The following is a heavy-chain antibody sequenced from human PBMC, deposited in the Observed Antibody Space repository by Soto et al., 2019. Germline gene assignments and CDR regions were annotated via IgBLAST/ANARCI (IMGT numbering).Heavy chain of an antibody. CDR1: GFTISSYD. CDR2: LSDRGATT. J-gene: IGHJ4*02. D-gene: IGHD1-1*01. CDR3: AKDKPGKTSFEY. Sequence: PGWSLRLSCAASGFTISSYDMSLVRQAPGKGLEWVSGLSDRGATTHYADSVKGRFTISRDTSKNTLYLQMNTLRAEDTAVYYCAKDKPGKTSFEYWGRGTLVTVSS. V-gene: IGHV3-23*01.